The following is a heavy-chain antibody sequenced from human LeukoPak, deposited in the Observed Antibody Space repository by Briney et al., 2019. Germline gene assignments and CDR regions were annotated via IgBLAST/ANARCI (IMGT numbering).Heavy chain of an antibody. CDR1: GFTFSSYG. Sequence: GGSLRLSCAASGFTFSSYGMHWVRQAPGKGLEWVAVISYDGSNKYYADSVKGRFTISRDNSKNTLYLQMNSLRAEDTAVYYCARTSTQTTTLDYWGQGTLVTVSS. V-gene: IGHV3-30*03. CDR3: ARTSTQTTTLDY. CDR2: ISYDGSNK. J-gene: IGHJ4*02. D-gene: IGHD4-11*01.